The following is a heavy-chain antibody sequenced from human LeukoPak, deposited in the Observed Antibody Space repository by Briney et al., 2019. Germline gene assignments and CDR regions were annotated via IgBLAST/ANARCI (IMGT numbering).Heavy chain of an antibody. CDR2: TYYRSKWYN. D-gene: IGHD2-15*01. Sequence: SQTLSLTCAIFGDSVSTNSAAWNWIRQSPSRGLEWLGRTYYRSKWYNDSAVSVTTRITINPDTSKNQFSLQLTSVTPEDTAVYYCARERDSHFDYWGQGTLVTVSS. V-gene: IGHV6-1*01. CDR1: GDSVSTNSAA. J-gene: IGHJ4*02. CDR3: ARERDSHFDY.